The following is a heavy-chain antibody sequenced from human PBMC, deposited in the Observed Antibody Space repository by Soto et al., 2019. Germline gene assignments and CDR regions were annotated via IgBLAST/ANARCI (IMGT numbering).Heavy chain of an antibody. CDR1: GFTFRSYW. CDR3: VRALNWNDDY. Sequence: PGGSLRLSCAASGFTFRSYWMHWVRQAPGKGLVWVSRINSDGSSTNYADSVKGRLTISRDNAKNTLYLQMNSLRAVDTAVYYCVRALNWNDDYWGQGTLVTVSS. V-gene: IGHV3-74*01. D-gene: IGHD1-1*01. CDR2: INSDGSST. J-gene: IGHJ4*02.